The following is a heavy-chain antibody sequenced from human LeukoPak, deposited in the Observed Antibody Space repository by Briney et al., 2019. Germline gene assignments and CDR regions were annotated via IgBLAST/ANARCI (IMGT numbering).Heavy chain of an antibody. Sequence: GGSLRLSRVASGLKFCSHRKSWVPQDPREGLEWHSYISPRSETKNYADSVKDRFTISRDDGENSVSLHMNSLRLEDTAVYYCARVRGPTVNTMYYDLWGQGTLVTVSS. CDR3: ARVRGPTVNTMYYDL. D-gene: IGHD4-11*01. CDR1: GLKFCSHR. CDR2: ISPRSETK. J-gene: IGHJ4*02. V-gene: IGHV3-48*01.